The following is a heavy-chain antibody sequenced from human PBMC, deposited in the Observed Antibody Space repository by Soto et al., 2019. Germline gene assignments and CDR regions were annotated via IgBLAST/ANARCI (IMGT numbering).Heavy chain of an antibody. CDR1: GFSFGSYW. D-gene: IGHD3-3*01. CDR3: ARDVGPVTIFGEALSGYFDF. V-gene: IGHV3-7*03. J-gene: IGHJ4*02. Sequence: GGSLRLSCAVSGFSFGSYWMSWVRQAPGKGLEWLASIKDDGSGRYYLDSAKGRFTISRDNAKDSLSLQMNSLRGEDTAFYYCARDVGPVTIFGEALSGYFDFWGQGTLVTVSS. CDR2: IKDDGSGR.